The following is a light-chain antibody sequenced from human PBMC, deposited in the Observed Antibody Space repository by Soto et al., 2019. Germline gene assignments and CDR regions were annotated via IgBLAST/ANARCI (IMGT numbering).Light chain of an antibody. J-gene: IGLJ1*01. CDR3: SSYTSATTYV. CDR1: SSDVGAYNY. V-gene: IGLV2-14*01. Sequence: QSVRTQPASVSGSPGQPITISCTGTSSDVGAYNYDSWYQQYPGQAPKVIIYDVTHRPAGGSTPISGSKAGSTASLTMSGLQSQDEADYYCSSYTSATTYVFGTGTKVTVL. CDR2: DVT.